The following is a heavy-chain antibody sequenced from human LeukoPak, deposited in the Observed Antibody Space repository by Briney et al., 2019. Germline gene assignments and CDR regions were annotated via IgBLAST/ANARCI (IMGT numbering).Heavy chain of an antibody. CDR3: ARGGDSSYYGDY. CDR1: GMSFSGYA. Sequence: GGSLRLSCVASGMSFSGYAMSWVRQAPGKGLEWVSLIYSGGSTHYADSVKGRFTISRDNSKNTLYLQMNSLRAEDTAVYYCARGGDSSYYGDYWGQGTLVTVSS. D-gene: IGHD3-22*01. CDR2: IYSGGST. V-gene: IGHV3-66*01. J-gene: IGHJ4*02.